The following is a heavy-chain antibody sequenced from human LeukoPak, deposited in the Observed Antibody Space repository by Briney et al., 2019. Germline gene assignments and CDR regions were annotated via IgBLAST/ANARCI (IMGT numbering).Heavy chain of an antibody. CDR3: ARAYCSSTSCAFDY. Sequence: GGSLRLSCAASGFTFGSYSTNWVRQAPGKGLEWVSSISSSSSYIYYADSVKGRFIISRDNAKNSLYLQMNSLRAEDTAVYYCARAYCSSTSCAFDYWGQGTLVTVSS. J-gene: IGHJ4*02. V-gene: IGHV3-21*01. CDR2: ISSSSSYI. D-gene: IGHD2-2*01. CDR1: GFTFGSYS.